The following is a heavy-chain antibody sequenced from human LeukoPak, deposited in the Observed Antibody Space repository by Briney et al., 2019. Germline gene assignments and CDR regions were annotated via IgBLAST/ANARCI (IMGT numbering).Heavy chain of an antibody. CDR2: ISAYNGNT. CDR1: GYTFTSYG. D-gene: IGHD2-2*01. V-gene: IGHV1-18*01. Sequence: ASVKVSCKASGYTFTSYGISWVRQAPGQGLEWMGWISAYNGNTNYAQKLQGRVTMTTDTSTSTAYMELRSLRSDDTAVYYCARDSVRCSSTSCYEAPRKARKLVLGFWGQGTLVTVSS. J-gene: IGHJ4*02. CDR3: ARDSVRCSSTSCYEAPRKARKLVLGF.